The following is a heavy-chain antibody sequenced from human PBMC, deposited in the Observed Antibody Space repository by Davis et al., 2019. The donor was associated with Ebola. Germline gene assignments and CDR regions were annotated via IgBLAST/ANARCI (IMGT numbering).Heavy chain of an antibody. CDR2: ISSSSSYI. Sequence: GESLKISCAASGFTFSSYSMNWVRQAPGKGLEWVLSISSSSSYIYYADSVKGRFTISRDNAKNSLYLQMNSLRAEDTAVYYCARTDYDILFYGMDVWGQGTTVTVSS. CDR3: ARTDYDILFYGMDV. V-gene: IGHV3-21*01. CDR1: GFTFSSYS. D-gene: IGHD3-9*01. J-gene: IGHJ6*02.